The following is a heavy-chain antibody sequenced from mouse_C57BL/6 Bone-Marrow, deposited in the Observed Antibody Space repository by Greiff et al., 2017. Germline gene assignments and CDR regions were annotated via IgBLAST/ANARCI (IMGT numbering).Heavy chain of an antibody. CDR2: IYPGDGDT. CDR3: ARRDYDGGYYYAMDY. D-gene: IGHD2-4*01. Sequence: QVQLKESGPELVKPGASVKISCKASGYAFSSSWMNWVKQRPGKGLEWIGRIYPGDGDTNYNGKFKGKATLTADKSSSTAYMQLSSLTSEDSAVYFCARRDYDGGYYYAMDYWGQGTSVTVSS. V-gene: IGHV1-82*01. CDR1: GYAFSSSW. J-gene: IGHJ4*01.